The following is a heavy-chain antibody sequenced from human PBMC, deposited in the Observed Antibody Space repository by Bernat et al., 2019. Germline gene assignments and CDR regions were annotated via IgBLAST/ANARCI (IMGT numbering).Heavy chain of an antibody. D-gene: IGHD3-10*01. CDR2: INHSGST. V-gene: IGHV4-34*01. CDR1: GGSFSGYY. Sequence: QVQLQQWGAGLLKPSETLSLTCAVYGGSFSGYYWSWIRQPPGKGLEWIGEINHSGSTNYNPSLKSRVTISVDTSKNQFSLKLSSVTAADTAVYYCARGPIIWFREPYYMDVWGKGTTVTVSS. CDR3: ARGPIIWFREPYYMDV. J-gene: IGHJ6*03.